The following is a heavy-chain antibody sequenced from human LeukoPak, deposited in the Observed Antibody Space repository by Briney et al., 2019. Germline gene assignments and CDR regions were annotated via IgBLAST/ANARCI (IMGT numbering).Heavy chain of an antibody. D-gene: IGHD6-13*01. J-gene: IGHJ4*02. CDR2: ISSSSSTI. CDR3: ARDPDPVYTFSSSWYPGNFDY. Sequence: GGSLRLSCAASGFTFSSYSMNWVRQAPGKGLEWVSYISSSSSTIYYADSVKGRFTISRDNAKNSLYLQMNSLRAEDTAVYYCARDPDPVYTFSSSWYPGNFDYWGQGTLVTVSS. CDR1: GFTFSSYS. V-gene: IGHV3-48*01.